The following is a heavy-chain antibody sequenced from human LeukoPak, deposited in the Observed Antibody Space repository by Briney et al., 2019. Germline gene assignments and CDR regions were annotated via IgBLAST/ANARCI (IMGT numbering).Heavy chain of an antibody. V-gene: IGHV3-23*01. Sequence: GGSLRLSCAASGFTFRSYAMSWVRQAPGKGLEWVSTISPGGSSTYYTDSVKGRFTISRDNSKNTLYLQMNSLGAGDTAIYYCAKTLRGGDWYFDYWGQGTLVTVSS. CDR2: ISPGGSST. D-gene: IGHD2-21*02. CDR3: AKTLRGGDWYFDY. J-gene: IGHJ4*02. CDR1: GFTFRSYA.